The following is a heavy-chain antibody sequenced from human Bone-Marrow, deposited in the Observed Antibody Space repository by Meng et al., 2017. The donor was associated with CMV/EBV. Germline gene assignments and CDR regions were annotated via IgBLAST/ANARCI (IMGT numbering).Heavy chain of an antibody. CDR3: ARAPGEGAYVYYGMDV. CDR1: GYTFIGYY. J-gene: IGHJ6*02. V-gene: IGHV1-2*02. Sequence: ASVKVSCKASGYTFIGYYMHWVRQAPGQGLQWMGWINPNSGGTNYAQKFQGRVTMTRDTSISTAYMELSRLTSDDTAVYYCARAPGEGAYVYYGMDVWGQGTTVPVSS. CDR2: INPNSGGT. D-gene: IGHD7-27*01.